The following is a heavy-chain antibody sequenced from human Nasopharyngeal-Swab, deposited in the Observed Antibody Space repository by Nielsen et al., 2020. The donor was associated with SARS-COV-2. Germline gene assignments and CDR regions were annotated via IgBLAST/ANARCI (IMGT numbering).Heavy chain of an antibody. Sequence: ASVKVSCKASGYTFTGYYMHWVRQAPGQGLEWMGRINPNSGGTNYAQKFQGRVTMTRDTSISTAYMELSRLRSDDTAVYYCARDGTRYNWNDYYYYGMDVWGQGTTDTVSS. J-gene: IGHJ6*02. D-gene: IGHD1-1*01. V-gene: IGHV1-2*06. CDR2: INPNSGGT. CDR3: ARDGTRYNWNDYYYYGMDV. CDR1: GYTFTGYY.